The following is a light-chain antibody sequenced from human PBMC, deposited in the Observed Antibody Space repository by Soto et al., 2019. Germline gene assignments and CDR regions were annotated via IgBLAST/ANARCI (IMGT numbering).Light chain of an antibody. CDR1: QSVSSSY. CDR2: GAS. J-gene: IGKJ2*02. CDR3: QQYGSSPRT. Sequence: EIVLTQSPGTLSLSPGERATLSCRASQSVSSSYLAWYQQKPGQAPRLLIYGASSRATGIQDRFSGSGSGTDFTLTISRLEPKDFAVYYCQQYGSSPRTFGQGTKLEIK. V-gene: IGKV3-20*01.